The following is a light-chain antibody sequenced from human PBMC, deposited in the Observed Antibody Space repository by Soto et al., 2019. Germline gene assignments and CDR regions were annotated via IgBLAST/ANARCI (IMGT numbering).Light chain of an antibody. CDR2: DVN. Sequence: ALTQPASVSGSPGQSITISCTGTSSDVGGYSFVSWYQQHPGKAPKLVIYDVNNRPSGVSNRFSGSKSGNTASLTISGLQTEDEADYYCNSYTSSSTYVFGTGTKVTVL. CDR3: NSYTSSSTYV. CDR1: SSDVGGYSF. J-gene: IGLJ1*01. V-gene: IGLV2-14*03.